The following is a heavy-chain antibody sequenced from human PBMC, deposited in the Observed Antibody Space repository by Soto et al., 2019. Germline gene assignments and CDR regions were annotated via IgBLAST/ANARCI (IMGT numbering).Heavy chain of an antibody. Sequence: SETLSLTCTVSGGSISSYYWSWIRQPPGKGLGWIGYIYYSGSTNYNPSLKSRVTISVDTSKNQFSLKLSSVTAADPAVYYCAEGRGYFDYWGQGTLVTVSS. J-gene: IGHJ4*02. D-gene: IGHD1-26*01. CDR2: IYYSGST. CDR3: AEGRGYFDY. CDR1: GGSISSYY. V-gene: IGHV4-59*01.